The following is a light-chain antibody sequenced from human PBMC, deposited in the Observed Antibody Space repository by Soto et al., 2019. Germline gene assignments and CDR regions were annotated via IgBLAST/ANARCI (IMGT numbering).Light chain of an antibody. V-gene: IGLV1-40*01. CDR2: ENN. CDR3: QSYDSSLSGYV. Sequence: QSVLTQPPSVSEAPGQRVTISGPGRSSNIGAGYEAHWYQQVQGTAPKLLIYENNNRPSGVPDRFSGSKSGTSASLAITGLQAEDEAEYYCQSYDSSLSGYVFGTGTKVTVL. CDR1: SSNIGAGYE. J-gene: IGLJ1*01.